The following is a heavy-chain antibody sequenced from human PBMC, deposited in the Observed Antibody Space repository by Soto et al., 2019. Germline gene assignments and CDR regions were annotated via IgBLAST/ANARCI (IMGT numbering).Heavy chain of an antibody. CDR1: GFTFSDYA. CDR3: AKDTHLGRRVWWYFDL. J-gene: IGHJ2*01. CDR2: ISSSGGST. D-gene: IGHD7-27*01. V-gene: IGHV3-23*01. Sequence: GGSLRLSCAASGFTFSDYAMGWVRQTPRRGLEWVSSISSSGGSTFYADSVKGRFTISRDSSRNTLHLQMNSLRAEDTAVYYCAKDTHLGRRVWWYFDLWGRGALVTVSS.